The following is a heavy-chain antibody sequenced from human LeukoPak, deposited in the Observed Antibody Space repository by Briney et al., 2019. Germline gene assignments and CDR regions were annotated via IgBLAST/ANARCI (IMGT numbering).Heavy chain of an antibody. Sequence: SETLSLTCTVSSGSISSNNYYWVWIRQPPGKGLEWIGSIYYSGSTYYNPSLKSRVTISVDTSKNQFSLKLSSVTAADTAVYYCARLGPPNLSLLWFGESILWGQGTLVTVSS. D-gene: IGHD3-10*01. V-gene: IGHV4-39*01. CDR3: ARLGPPNLSLLWFGESIL. CDR2: IYYSGST. J-gene: IGHJ4*02. CDR1: SGSISSNNYY.